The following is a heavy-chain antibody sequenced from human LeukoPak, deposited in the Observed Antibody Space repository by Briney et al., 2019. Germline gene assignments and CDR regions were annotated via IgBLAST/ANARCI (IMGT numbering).Heavy chain of an antibody. Sequence: GGSLRLSCAASGFTFSNYAMHWVRQAPGKGLEWVAVISYDGSNKYYADSVQGRITISRDNSKNTLYLQMNSLRAEDTAVYYCARDGPPYDSSGYYSYYFDYWGQGTLVTVPS. D-gene: IGHD3-22*01. V-gene: IGHV3-30-3*01. J-gene: IGHJ4*02. CDR2: ISYDGSNK. CDR3: ARDGPPYDSSGYYSYYFDY. CDR1: GFTFSNYA.